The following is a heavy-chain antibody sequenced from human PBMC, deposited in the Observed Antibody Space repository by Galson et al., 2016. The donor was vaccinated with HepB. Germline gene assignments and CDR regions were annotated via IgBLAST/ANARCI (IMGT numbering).Heavy chain of an antibody. D-gene: IGHD5-12*01. CDR2: LYPDDDT. V-gene: IGHV3-66*02. J-gene: IGHJ3*01. CDR1: GFTVNTKY. Sequence: SLRLSCAASGFTVNTKYMSWLRQAPGRGLEWVAVLYPDDDTYYADSVKGRFTITRDNSKNTVYLQVVSLRTEDTAVYYCAKGGGDYSGYGLTFEVWGQGTMVTVSS. CDR3: AKGGGDYSGYGLTFEV.